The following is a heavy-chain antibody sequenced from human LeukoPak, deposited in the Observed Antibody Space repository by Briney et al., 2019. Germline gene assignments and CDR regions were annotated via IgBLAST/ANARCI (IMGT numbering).Heavy chain of an antibody. V-gene: IGHV7-4-1*02. CDR3: ARDLIQLWFPYNWFDP. D-gene: IGHD5-18*01. CDR2: INTNTGNP. CDR1: GYTFTSYA. J-gene: IGHJ5*02. Sequence: ASVKVSCKASGYTFTSYAMNWVRQAPGQGLEWMGWINTNTGNPTYAQGFTGRFVFSLDTSVSTAYLQISSLKAEDTAVYYCARDLIQLWFPYNWFDPWGQGTLVTVSS.